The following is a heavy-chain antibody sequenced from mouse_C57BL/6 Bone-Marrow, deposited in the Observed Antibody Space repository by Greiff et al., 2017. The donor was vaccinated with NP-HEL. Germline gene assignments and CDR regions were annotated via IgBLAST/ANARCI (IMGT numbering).Heavy chain of an antibody. CDR2: IDPSDSYT. CDR1: GYTFTSYW. Sequence: VQLQQPGAELVMPGASVKLSCKASGYTFTSYWMHWVKQRPGQGLEWIGEIDPSDSYTNYNQKFKGKSTLTVDKSSSTAYMQLSSLTSEDSAVYYCARPLTTVVPYWYFDVWGTGTTVTVSS. CDR3: ARPLTTVVPYWYFDV. J-gene: IGHJ1*03. D-gene: IGHD1-1*01. V-gene: IGHV1-69*01.